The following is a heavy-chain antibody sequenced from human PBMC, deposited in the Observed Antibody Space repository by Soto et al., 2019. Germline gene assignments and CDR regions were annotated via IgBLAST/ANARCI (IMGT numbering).Heavy chain of an antibody. D-gene: IGHD6-25*01. Sequence: PGGSLRLSCAASGFTVSSNYMSWVRQAPGKGLEWVSVIYSGGSTYYADSVKGRFTISRDNAKNSVFLQMSSLTAEDTAVYYCARDYNQRGYFDYWGQGALVTVSS. V-gene: IGHV3-53*01. J-gene: IGHJ4*02. CDR2: IYSGGST. CDR1: GFTVSSNY. CDR3: ARDYNQRGYFDY.